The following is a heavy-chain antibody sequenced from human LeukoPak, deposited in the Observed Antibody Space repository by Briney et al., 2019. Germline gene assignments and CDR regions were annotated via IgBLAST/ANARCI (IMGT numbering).Heavy chain of an antibody. CDR1: GFTFSSYA. V-gene: IGHV3-23*01. CDR2: ISGSGGST. D-gene: IGHD2-2*01. Sequence: PGGSLRLSCAASGFTFSSYAMSWVRQAPGKGLEWVSAISGSGGSTYYADSVKGRFTISRDNSKNTLYLQMNSLRAEDTAVYYCAKDRPDCSSTSCYEFMDVWGKGTTVTVSS. CDR3: AKDRPDCSSTSCYEFMDV. J-gene: IGHJ6*03.